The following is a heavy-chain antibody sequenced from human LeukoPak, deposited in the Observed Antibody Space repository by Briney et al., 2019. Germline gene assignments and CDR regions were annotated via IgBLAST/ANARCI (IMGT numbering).Heavy chain of an antibody. V-gene: IGHV1-2*02. J-gene: IGHJ4*02. CDR2: INPNSGGT. CDR3: ARGGRSDYRLHEFDY. D-gene: IGHD4-11*01. CDR1: GYTFTGYY. Sequence: ASVKVSCKASGYTFTGYYMHWVRQAPGQGPEWMGWINPNSGGTNYAQKSQGRVTMTRDTSISTAYMELSRLRSDDTAVYYCARGGRSDYRLHEFDYWGQGTLVTVSS.